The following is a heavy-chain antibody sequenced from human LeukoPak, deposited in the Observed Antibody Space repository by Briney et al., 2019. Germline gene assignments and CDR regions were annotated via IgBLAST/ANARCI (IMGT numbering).Heavy chain of an antibody. Sequence: GSLRLSCAPSGFTLSSYAMSCVRQAPGKGVEWGSAISGRGGSTYYADSVKGRFTISRDNSKNTLYLQMNSLRAEDTAVYYCAKEAYCGGDCYFDYWGREPWSPSPQ. V-gene: IGHV3-23*01. CDR3: AKEAYCGGDCYFDY. CDR2: ISGRGGST. J-gene: IGHJ4*02. CDR1: GFTLSSYA. D-gene: IGHD2-21*02.